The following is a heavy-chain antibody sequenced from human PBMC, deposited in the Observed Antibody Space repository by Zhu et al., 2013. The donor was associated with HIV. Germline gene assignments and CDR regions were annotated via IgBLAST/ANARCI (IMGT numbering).Heavy chain of an antibody. CDR3: ARVRGYSSSWKRAPHDY. CDR2: INHSGST. Sequence: QVQLQQWGAGLLKPSETLSLTCAVYGGSFSGYYWSWIRQPPGKGLEWIGEINHSGSTNYNPSLKSRVTISVDTSKNQFSLKLSSVTAADTAVYYCARVRGYSSSWKRAPHDYWGQGTLVTGLL. J-gene: IGHJ4*02. CDR1: GGSFSGYY. D-gene: IGHD6-13*01. V-gene: IGHV4-34*01.